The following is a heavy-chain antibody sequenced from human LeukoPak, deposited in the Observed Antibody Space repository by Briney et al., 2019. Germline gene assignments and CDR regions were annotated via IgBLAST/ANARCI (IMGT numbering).Heavy chain of an antibody. CDR2: ISYDGSNK. CDR1: GFTFSSYA. V-gene: IGHV3-30-3*01. CDR3: ARELTPGYYYDSSGYYYD. D-gene: IGHD3-22*01. Sequence: PGGSLRLSCAASGFTFSSYAMHWVRQAPGKGLEWVAVISYDGSNKYYADSVKGRFTISRDNSKNTLYLQMNSLRAEDTAVYYCARELTPGYYYDSSGYYYDWGQGTLVTVSS. J-gene: IGHJ4*02.